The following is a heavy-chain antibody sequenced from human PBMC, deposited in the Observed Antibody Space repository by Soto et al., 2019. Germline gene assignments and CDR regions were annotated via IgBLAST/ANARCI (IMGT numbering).Heavy chain of an antibody. V-gene: IGHV4-31*03. CDR2: MYYSGST. D-gene: IGHD2-15*01. CDR1: GGSISSGGYY. J-gene: IGHJ6*02. Sequence: QVQLQESGPGLVKPSQTLSLTCTVSGGSISSGGYYWSWIRQHPGKGLEWIGYMYYSGSTYYNPSLQRRVTIXXDXSXXQFSLKLSSVTAADTAVYYCARVVSSGYLGYGMDVWGQGTTVTVSS. CDR3: ARVVSSGYLGYGMDV.